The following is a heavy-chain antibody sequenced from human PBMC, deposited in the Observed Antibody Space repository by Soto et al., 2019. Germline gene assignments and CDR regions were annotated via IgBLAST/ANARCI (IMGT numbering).Heavy chain of an antibody. CDR2: IYYSGST. CDR1: GGSISSSSYY. Sequence: SETLSLTCTVSGGSISSSSYYWGWIRQPPGKGLEWIGSIYYSGSTYYNPSLKSRVTISVDTSKNQFSLKLSSVTAADTAVYYCARLVWFGEPSSPDYWGQGTLVTVSS. V-gene: IGHV4-39*01. J-gene: IGHJ4*02. D-gene: IGHD3-10*01. CDR3: ARLVWFGEPSSPDY.